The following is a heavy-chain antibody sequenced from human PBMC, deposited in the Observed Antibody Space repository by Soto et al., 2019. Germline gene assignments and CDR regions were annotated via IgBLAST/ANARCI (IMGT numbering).Heavy chain of an antibody. V-gene: IGHV3-53*02. Sequence: EVQLVETGGGLIYPGGSLRLSCAASGFSVSGDTMNWVRQAPGKGLERISAIYSGGNTNDAGSVKGRFTISRDTSKNTLYLQMNSLRVEDTAVYYCARHAWLENWGQGTLVTVSS. CDR3: ARHAWLEN. J-gene: IGHJ4*02. CDR1: GFSVSGDT. CDR2: IYSGGNT. D-gene: IGHD3-9*01.